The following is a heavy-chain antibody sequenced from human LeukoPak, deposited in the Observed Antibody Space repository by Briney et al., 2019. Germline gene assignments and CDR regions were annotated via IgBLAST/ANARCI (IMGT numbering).Heavy chain of an antibody. CDR3: VSGQLVDETPYYYYYMDV. CDR2: INPNSGGT. J-gene: IGHJ6*03. D-gene: IGHD6-6*01. Sequence: GASVKVSCKASGHTFTGYYMHWVRQAPGQGLEWMGRINPNSGGTNYAQKFQGRVTMTRDTSISTAYMELSRLRSDDTAVYYCVSGQLVDETPYYYYYMDVWGKGTTVTVSS. V-gene: IGHV1-2*06. CDR1: GHTFTGYY.